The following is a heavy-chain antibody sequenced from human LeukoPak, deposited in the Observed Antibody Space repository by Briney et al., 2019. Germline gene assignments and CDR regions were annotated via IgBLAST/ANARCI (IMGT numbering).Heavy chain of an antibody. CDR1: GGSFSGYY. CDR2: INHSGST. V-gene: IGHV4-34*01. CDR3: ARAGQEWFGELGFDY. J-gene: IGHJ4*02. D-gene: IGHD3-10*01. Sequence: SETLSLTCAVYGGSFSGYYWSWIRQPPGKGLEWIGEINHSGSTNYNPSLKSRVTISVDTSKNQFSLMLSSVTAADTAVYYCARAGQEWFGELGFDYWGQGTLVTVSS.